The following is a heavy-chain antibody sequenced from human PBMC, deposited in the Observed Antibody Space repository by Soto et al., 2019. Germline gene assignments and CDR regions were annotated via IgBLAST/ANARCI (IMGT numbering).Heavy chain of an antibody. CDR1: GGSFSGYY. D-gene: IGHD3-10*01. V-gene: IGHV4-34*01. CDR3: ARGKGRYYGSGSSRYYYYGMDV. CDR2: INHSGST. J-gene: IGHJ6*02. Sequence: QVQLQQWGAGLLKPSETLSLTCAVYGGSFSGYYWSWIRQPPGKGLEWIGEINHSGSTNYNPSLKSRVTISVDTYKKQFSLKLSSVTAADTAVYYCARGKGRYYGSGSSRYYYYGMDVWGQGTTVTVSS.